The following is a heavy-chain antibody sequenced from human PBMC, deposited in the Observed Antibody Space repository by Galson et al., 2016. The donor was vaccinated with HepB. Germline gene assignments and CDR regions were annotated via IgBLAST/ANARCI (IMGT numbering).Heavy chain of an antibody. CDR3: ARDGSHGGQEFDY. J-gene: IGHJ4*02. CDR2: VQHSGST. V-gene: IGHV4-59*01. Sequence: SETLSLTCSVSGGSIASYFWSWIRQPPGRGLEWIGYVQHSGSTNYNPSLKSRVTISLDTSKNQFSLNLTSVTAADTAVYYCARDGSHGGQEFDYWGQGTLVIVSS. D-gene: IGHD4-23*01. CDR1: GGSIASYF.